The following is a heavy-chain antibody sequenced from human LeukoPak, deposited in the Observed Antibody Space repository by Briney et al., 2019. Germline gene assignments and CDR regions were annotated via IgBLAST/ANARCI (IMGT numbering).Heavy chain of an antibody. V-gene: IGHV3-53*01. CDR3: ARAGFTFSDYFGSFFDY. D-gene: IGHD3-10*01. CDR1: GFTVSSNY. CDR2: IYSGGST. Sequence: GGSLRLSCAASGFTVSSNYMSWVCQAPGKGLEWVSVIYSGGSTYYADSVKGRFTISRDNSKNTLYLQMNSLRAEDTAVYYCARAGFTFSDYFGSFFDYWGQGTLVTVSS. J-gene: IGHJ4*02.